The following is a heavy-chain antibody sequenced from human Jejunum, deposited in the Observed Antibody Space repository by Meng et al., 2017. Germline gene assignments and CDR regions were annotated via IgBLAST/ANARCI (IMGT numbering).Heavy chain of an antibody. Sequence: GESLKISCAASGFTVSGSAMHWVRQASGKGLEWVGRIRSKANSYATAYDASVKGRFTISRDDSKNTAYLQMNSLKTEDTAVYYCTRHVGFDSSGYYDYWGQGTLVTVSS. D-gene: IGHD3-22*01. J-gene: IGHJ4*02. CDR2: IRSKANSYAT. V-gene: IGHV3-73*01. CDR1: GFTVSGSA. CDR3: TRHVGFDSSGYYDY.